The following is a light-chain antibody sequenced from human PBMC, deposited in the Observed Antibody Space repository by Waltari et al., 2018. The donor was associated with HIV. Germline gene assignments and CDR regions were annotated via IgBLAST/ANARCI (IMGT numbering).Light chain of an antibody. CDR2: DAS. Sequence: EIVLTQPPATLSLSPGERATLSCRASQSVSSYLAWYQQKPGQAPRLLIYDASNRATGIPARFSGSGSGTDFTLTISSLEPEDFAVYYCQQRSNWSLVTFGGGTKVEIK. CDR1: QSVSSY. J-gene: IGKJ4*01. CDR3: QQRSNWSLVT. V-gene: IGKV3-11*01.